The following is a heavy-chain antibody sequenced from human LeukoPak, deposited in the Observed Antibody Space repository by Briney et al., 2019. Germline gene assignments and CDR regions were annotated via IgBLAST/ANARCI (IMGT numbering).Heavy chain of an antibody. J-gene: IGHJ4*02. Sequence: SETLSLTCGVHGASFSLYHWSWIRQSPGKGLEWLGEVNRWGRTNYSPSLESRVTISVDTSKNQFSLNLRSLTAADTAVYYCATDSQSSVYYFWSQGALVTVSS. CDR1: GASFSLYH. D-gene: IGHD6-25*01. V-gene: IGHV4-34*01. CDR2: VNRWGRT. CDR3: ATDSQSSVYYF.